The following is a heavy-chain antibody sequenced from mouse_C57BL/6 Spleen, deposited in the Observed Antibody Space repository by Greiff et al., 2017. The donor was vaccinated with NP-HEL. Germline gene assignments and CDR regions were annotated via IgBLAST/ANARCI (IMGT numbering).Heavy chain of an antibody. CDR3: ASGIYYGYDGFAY. CDR2: INPNNGGT. V-gene: IGHV1-22*01. Sequence: VQLQQSGPELVKPGASVKMSCKASGYTFTDYNMHWVKQSHGKSLEWIGYINPNNGGTSYNQKFKGKATLTVNKSSSTAYMELRSLTSEDSAVYYCASGIYYGYDGFAYWGQGTLVTVSA. D-gene: IGHD2-2*01. J-gene: IGHJ3*01. CDR1: GYTFTDYN.